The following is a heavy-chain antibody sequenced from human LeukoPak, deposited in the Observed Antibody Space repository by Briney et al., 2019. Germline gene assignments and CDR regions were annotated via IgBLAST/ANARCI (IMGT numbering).Heavy chain of an antibody. V-gene: IGHV1-8*02. Sequence: GESLKISYKGSGYSFTSYWIAWVRQAPGQGLEWMGWMNPNSGNTGYVQKFQGRVTMTRNTSISTAYMDLSSLSSEDTALYYCASGDVTVTNNFDYWGQGTLVTVSS. CDR3: ASGDVTVTNNFDY. D-gene: IGHD4-17*01. CDR2: MNPNSGNT. J-gene: IGHJ4*02. CDR1: GYSFTSYW.